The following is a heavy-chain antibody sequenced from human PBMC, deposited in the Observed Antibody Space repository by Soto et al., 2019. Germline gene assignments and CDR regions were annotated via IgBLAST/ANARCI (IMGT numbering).Heavy chain of an antibody. D-gene: IGHD6-13*01. CDR2: IDTSGHST. V-gene: IGHV3-74*01. CDR1: GFVFTNFW. CDR3: AKDSWYFDL. Sequence: HPGGSLRLSCEASGFVFTNFWMHWVRHVPGKGLVWVARIDTSGHSTNYAESVKGRFTISRDNAKNTVSLQMNSLRVEDTDVYYCAKDSWYFDLWSQGSQVTVSS. J-gene: IGHJ4*02.